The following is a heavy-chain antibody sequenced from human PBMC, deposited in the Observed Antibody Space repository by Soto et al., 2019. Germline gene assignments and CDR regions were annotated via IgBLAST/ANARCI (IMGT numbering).Heavy chain of an antibody. J-gene: IGHJ4*02. D-gene: IGHD6-13*01. CDR1: GYSFANYV. V-gene: IGHV1-3*01. CDR3: ARDIMAAAPDY. CDR2: INAGNGNT. Sequence: ASVKVSCKASGYSFANYVIYWVRQAPGQRLEWMGWINAGNGNTKYSQKFQGRVTITRDTSATTAYMELSSLRSEDTAVYYCARDIMAAAPDYWGQGTLVTVS.